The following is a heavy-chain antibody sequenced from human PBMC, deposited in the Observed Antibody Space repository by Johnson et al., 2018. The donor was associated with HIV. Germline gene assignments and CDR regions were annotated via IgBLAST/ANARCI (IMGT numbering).Heavy chain of an antibody. CDR1: GFTFSSYG. V-gene: IGHV3-74*02. CDR2: INSDGSST. Sequence: VQLVESGGGLVQPGGSLRLSCAASGFTFSSYGMHWVRQAPGKGLVWVSRINSDGSSTSYADSVKGRFTISRDNAKNTLYLQMNSLRAEDTAVYYCAKVDCGGDTCAGFDPFNLWGQGTLVTVSS. D-gene: IGHD2-21*01. CDR3: AKVDCGGDTCAGFDPFNL. J-gene: IGHJ3*01.